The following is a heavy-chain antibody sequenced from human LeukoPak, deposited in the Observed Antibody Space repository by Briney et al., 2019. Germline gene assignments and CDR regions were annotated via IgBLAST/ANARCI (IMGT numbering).Heavy chain of an antibody. Sequence: GGSLRLSCAASGFTFSSYALSWVRQAPGKGLEWVSAISGSGGSTYYAASVKGRFTISRDNSKNTLYLQMNSLRAEDTAVYYCAKEPGSSPYYFDYWGQGTLVTVSS. CDR1: GFTFSSYA. J-gene: IGHJ4*02. V-gene: IGHV3-23*01. CDR3: AKEPGSSPYYFDY. D-gene: IGHD3-10*01. CDR2: ISGSGGST.